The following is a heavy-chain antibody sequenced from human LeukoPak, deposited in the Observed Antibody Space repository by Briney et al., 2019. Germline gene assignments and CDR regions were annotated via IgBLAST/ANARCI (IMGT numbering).Heavy chain of an antibody. CDR1: GFTFSSYS. CDR3: AKDRVFELWFEEASPYYFDY. V-gene: IGHV3-48*01. D-gene: IGHD3-10*01. Sequence: GGSLRLSCAASGFTFSSYSMNWVRQAPGKGLEWVSYISSSSSTIYYADSVKGRFTISRDNAKNSLYLQMNSLRAEDTAVYYCAKDRVFELWFEEASPYYFDYWGQGTLVTVSS. CDR2: ISSSSSTI. J-gene: IGHJ4*02.